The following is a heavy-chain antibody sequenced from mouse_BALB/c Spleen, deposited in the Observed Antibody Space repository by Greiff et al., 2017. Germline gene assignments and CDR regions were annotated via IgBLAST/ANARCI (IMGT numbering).Heavy chain of an antibody. CDR3: ARTLLDAMDY. J-gene: IGHJ4*01. CDR1: GFNIKDTY. CDR2: IDPANGNT. Sequence: VQLKQSGAELVKPGASVKLSCTASGFNIKDTYMHWVKQRPEQGLEWIGRIDPANGNTKYDPKFQGKATITADTSSNTAYLQLSSLTSEDTAVYYCARTLLDAMDYWGQGTSVTVSS. V-gene: IGHV14-3*02. D-gene: IGHD2-1*01.